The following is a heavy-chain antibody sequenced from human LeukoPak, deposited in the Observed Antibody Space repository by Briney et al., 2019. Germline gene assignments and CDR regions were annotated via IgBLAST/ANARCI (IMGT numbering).Heavy chain of an antibody. V-gene: IGHV1-18*01. CDR1: GYTFTSYG. CDR2: ISAYNGNT. Sequence: ASVKVSCKASGYTFTSYGISWVRQAPGQGLEWMGWISAYNGNTNYAQKLQGRVTMTTDTSTSTAYMELRSLRSDDTAVYYCARQEPHFDWLLGNDVPFDYWGQGTLVTVSS. J-gene: IGHJ4*02. CDR3: ARQEPHFDWLLGNDVPFDY. D-gene: IGHD3-9*01.